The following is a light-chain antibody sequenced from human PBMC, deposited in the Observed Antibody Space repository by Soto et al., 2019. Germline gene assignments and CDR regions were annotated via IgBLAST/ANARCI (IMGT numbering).Light chain of an antibody. CDR2: EVS. V-gene: IGLV2-14*01. CDR1: SSDVGGYNY. Sequence: QSALTQPASVSGSPGQSITISCTGASSDVGGYNYVSWYQQYPGKAPKLMIYEVSTRPSGISDRFSASKSGNTASLTISGLQAEDEADYYCSSYANGGSRVFGTGTKVTVL. CDR3: SSYANGGSRV. J-gene: IGLJ1*01.